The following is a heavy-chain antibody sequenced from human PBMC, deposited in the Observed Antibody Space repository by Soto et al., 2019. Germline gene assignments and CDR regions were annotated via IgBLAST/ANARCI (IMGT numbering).Heavy chain of an antibody. CDR3: ARGSPPRITIFGVVIHGNWFDP. CDR1: GGSFSGYY. V-gene: IGHV4-34*01. Sequence: KASETLSLTCAVYGGSFSGYYWSWIRQPPGKGLEWIGEINHSGSTNYNPSLKSRVTISVDTSKNQFSLKLSSVTAADTAVYYCARGSPPRITIFGVVIHGNWFDPWGQGTLVTVSS. CDR2: INHSGST. D-gene: IGHD3-3*01. J-gene: IGHJ5*02.